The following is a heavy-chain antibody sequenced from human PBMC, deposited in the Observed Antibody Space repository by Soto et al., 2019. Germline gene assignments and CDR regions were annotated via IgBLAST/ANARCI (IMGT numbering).Heavy chain of an antibody. V-gene: IGHV3-23*01. CDR3: AKGAAAGFYYYYGMDV. CDR2: IRGGGGST. CDR1: GFTFSSYA. D-gene: IGHD6-13*01. Sequence: PWGSLRLSCTASGFTFSSYAMSWVRQAPGKGLEWVSAIRGGGGSTYYADSVKGRFPISRDNSKNTLYLQMNSLRAEDTAVYYCAKGAAAGFYYYYGMDVWGRGTTVTVSS. J-gene: IGHJ6*02.